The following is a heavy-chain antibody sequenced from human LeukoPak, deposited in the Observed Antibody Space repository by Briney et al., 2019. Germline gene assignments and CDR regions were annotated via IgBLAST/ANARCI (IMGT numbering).Heavy chain of an antibody. CDR2: IYPGDSDT. D-gene: IGHD3-10*01. CDR1: GYSFTSYW. V-gene: IGHV5-51*01. J-gene: IGHJ5*02. Sequence: GKSLKISCKGSGYSFTSYWIGWVRQMPGKGLGWMGIIYPGDSDTRYSPSFQGQVTISADKSISTAYLQWSSLKASDTAMYYCARQLPLIAPLGEVWFDPWGQGTLVTVSS. CDR3: ARQLPLIAPLGEVWFDP.